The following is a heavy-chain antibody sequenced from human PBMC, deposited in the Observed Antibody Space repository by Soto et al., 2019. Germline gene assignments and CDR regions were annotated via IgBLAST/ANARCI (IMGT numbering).Heavy chain of an antibody. CDR2: MSYDGSSK. CDR3: AKDRGWSSADLEY. CDR1: GFNFSSFC. Sequence: QVQLVESGGGVVQPGRSLRLSCAASGFNFSSFCMHWVRQAPGKGLEWVALMSYDGSSKYYQDSLKGRFTISRDKSKNTLYLQMSSLRVEDTAVYYCAKDRGWSSADLEYWGQGTLVTVSS. D-gene: IGHD6-19*01. J-gene: IGHJ4*02. V-gene: IGHV3-30*18.